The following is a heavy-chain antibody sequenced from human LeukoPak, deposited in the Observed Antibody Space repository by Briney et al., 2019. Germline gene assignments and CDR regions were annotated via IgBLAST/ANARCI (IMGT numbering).Heavy chain of an antibody. CDR2: ISGSGGST. Sequence: PGGSLRLSCGASRFSFSSYAMSWVRQAPGKGLEWVSSISGSGGSTYYADSAKGRFTISRDNSRNSLYLQMNSLRAEDTAVYYCAKDVGKWESLHFFDHWGQGTLVTVSS. CDR1: RFSFSSYA. V-gene: IGHV3-23*01. J-gene: IGHJ4*02. D-gene: IGHD1-26*01. CDR3: AKDVGKWESLHFFDH.